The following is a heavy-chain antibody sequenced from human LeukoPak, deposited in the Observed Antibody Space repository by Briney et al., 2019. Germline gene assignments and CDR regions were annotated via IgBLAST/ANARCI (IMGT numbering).Heavy chain of an antibody. CDR3: ARLYDSSGYTNWLDP. Sequence: PSETLSLTCTVSVGSISSHYWSWIRQPPGQGLEWIGYIYYSGSSKYNPPPKSRVTTLVDTSKNQFSLKLSSVTAADTAVYYCARLYDSSGYTNWLDPGGQGTLVTVSS. CDR1: VGSISSHY. CDR2: IYYSGSS. V-gene: IGHV4-59*11. J-gene: IGHJ5*02. D-gene: IGHD3-22*01.